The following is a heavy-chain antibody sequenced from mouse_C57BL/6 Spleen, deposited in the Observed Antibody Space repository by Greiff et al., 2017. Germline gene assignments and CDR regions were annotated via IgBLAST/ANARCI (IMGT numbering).Heavy chain of an antibody. V-gene: IGHV14-1*01. J-gene: IGHJ2*01. D-gene: IGHD1-1*01. Sequence: VQLQQSGAELVRPGASVKLSCTASGFNIKDYYMHWVKQRPEQGLEWLGRIDPEDGATEYAPKFQGKATMTADTSSNTAYLQLSSLTSEDTAVYYCTNRYYGSSHRDYWGQGTTLTVSS. CDR3: TNRYYGSSHRDY. CDR2: IDPEDGAT. CDR1: GFNIKDYY.